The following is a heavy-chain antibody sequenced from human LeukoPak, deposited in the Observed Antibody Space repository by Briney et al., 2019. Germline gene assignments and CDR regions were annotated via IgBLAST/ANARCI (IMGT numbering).Heavy chain of an antibody. CDR2: ISYDGSNK. D-gene: IGHD3-16*02. V-gene: IGHV3-30*18. CDR1: GFTFSSYG. Sequence: GGSLRLSCAASGFTFSSYGMHWVRQAPGKGLGWVAVISYDGSNKYYADSVKGRFTISRDNSKNTLYLQMNSLRAEDTAVYYCAKALAGSGELSDYWGQGTLVTVSS. J-gene: IGHJ4*02. CDR3: AKALAGSGELSDY.